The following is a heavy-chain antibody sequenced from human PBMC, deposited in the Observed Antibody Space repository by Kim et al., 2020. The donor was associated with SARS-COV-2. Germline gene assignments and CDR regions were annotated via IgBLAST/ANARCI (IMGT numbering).Heavy chain of an antibody. J-gene: IGHJ4*02. CDR1: GFTFSSYA. Sequence: GGSLRLSCAASGFTFSSYAMSWVRQAPGKGLEWVSAISGSGGSTYYADSVKGRFTISRDNSKNTLYLQMNSLRAEDTAVYYCAKDLSGDIVVVPAEKDDDWGEGGLVSVSS. CDR2: ISGSGGST. V-gene: IGHV3-23*01. CDR3: AKDLSGDIVVVPAEKDDD. D-gene: IGHD2-2*01.